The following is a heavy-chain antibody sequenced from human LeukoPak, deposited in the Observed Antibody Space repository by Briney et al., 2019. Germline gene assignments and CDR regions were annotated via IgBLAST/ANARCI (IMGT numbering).Heavy chain of an antibody. CDR1: GGTFSSYA. CDR2: IIPSFGTA. V-gene: IGHV1-69*05. CDR3: AREYYDILTGYYTNPEFDY. Sequence: SVKVSCKASGGTFSSYAISWVRQAPGQGLELMGGIIPSFGTANYAQKFQGRVTITTDESTSTAYMELRSLRSDDTAVYYCAREYYDILTGYYTNPEFDYWGQGTLVTVSS. J-gene: IGHJ4*02. D-gene: IGHD3-9*01.